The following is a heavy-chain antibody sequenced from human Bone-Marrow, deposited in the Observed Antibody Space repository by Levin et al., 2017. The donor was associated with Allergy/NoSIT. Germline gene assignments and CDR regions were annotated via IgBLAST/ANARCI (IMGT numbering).Heavy chain of an antibody. J-gene: IGHJ6*02. D-gene: IGHD3-10*01. V-gene: IGHV3-74*01. CDR3: ARDQGFAMDV. Sequence: PSGGSLRLSCAASGFPFSRDWMHWVRQAPGKGLVWVSCIYGDGSSPTYADSVKGRFTISRDNAKNTLYLEMSSLRAEDTAVYYCARDQGFAMDVWGQGTTVTVSS. CDR2: IYGDGSSP. CDR1: GFPFSRDW.